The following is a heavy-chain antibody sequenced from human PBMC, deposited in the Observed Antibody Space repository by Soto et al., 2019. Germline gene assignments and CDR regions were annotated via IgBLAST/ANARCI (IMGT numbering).Heavy chain of an antibody. CDR3: ARALAGGSAWYSDY. CDR2: IYDSGST. V-gene: IGHV4-61*01. Sequence: SETLSLTCTVSGGSVSSGIYYWSWIRQPPGKGLEWIGHIYDSGSTNYNPSLKSRVTISVDTSKNQFSLKLRSVTAADTAVYYCARALAGGSAWYSDYWGQGTLVTVSS. J-gene: IGHJ4*02. D-gene: IGHD6-19*01. CDR1: GGSVSSGIYY.